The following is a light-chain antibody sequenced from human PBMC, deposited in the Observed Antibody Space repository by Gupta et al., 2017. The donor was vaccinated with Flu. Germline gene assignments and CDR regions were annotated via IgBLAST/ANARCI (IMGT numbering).Light chain of an antibody. V-gene: IGKV1-5*03. CDR1: QNINGW. CDR2: KAS. J-gene: IGKJ1*01. CDR3: QQYQSYPWT. Sequence: DIKMTQSLFTLPASVGDRVTITCRASQNINGWLAWYQQKPGKAPKLLIYKASNLESGFPSRFSGSGFGTEFTLTINSLLPDDFATYYCQQYQSYPWTFGQGTKVEMK.